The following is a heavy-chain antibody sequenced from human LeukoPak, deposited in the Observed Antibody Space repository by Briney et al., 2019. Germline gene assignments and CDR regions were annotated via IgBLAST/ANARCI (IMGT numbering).Heavy chain of an antibody. Sequence: ASVKVSCQASAHTFIAFYMHWVRQVPKQGREWVGWTILNSGDTNYAQKFQGRGTMTRDTSTSAAYMELSSLTFDDTAVYYCATPSGGSGRWGDNWLDPWGQGTLVTVSS. V-gene: IGHV1-2*02. J-gene: IGHJ5*02. CDR3: ATPSGGSGRWGDNWLDP. D-gene: IGHD3-10*01. CDR1: AHTFIAFY. CDR2: TILNSGDT.